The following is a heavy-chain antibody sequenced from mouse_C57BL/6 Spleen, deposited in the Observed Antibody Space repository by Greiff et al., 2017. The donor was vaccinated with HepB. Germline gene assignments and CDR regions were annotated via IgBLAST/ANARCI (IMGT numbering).Heavy chain of an antibody. CDR2: IDPSDSET. V-gene: IGHV1-52*01. CDR1: GYTFTSYW. Sequence: QVQLQQPGAELVRPGSSVKLSCKASGYTFTSYWMHWVKQRPIQGLEWIGNIDPSDSETHYNQKFKDKATLTVDKSSSTAYMQLSSLTSEDSAVSYCAGGVYYAMDYWGQGTSVTVSS. J-gene: IGHJ4*01. CDR3: AGGVYYAMDY.